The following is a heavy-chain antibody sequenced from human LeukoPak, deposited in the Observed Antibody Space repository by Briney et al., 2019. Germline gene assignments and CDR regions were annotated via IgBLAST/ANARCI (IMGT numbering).Heavy chain of an antibody. CDR2: IYYSGST. Sequence: SQTLSLTCTVSGGSISSGGYYWSWIRQHPGKGLEWIGYIYYSGSTYYNPSLKSRVTISVDTSKNQFSLKLHSVTAADTAVYYCARSGGSGYYYYYYMDVWGKGTTVTVSS. D-gene: IGHD2-15*01. V-gene: IGHV4-31*03. J-gene: IGHJ6*03. CDR3: ARSGGSGYYYYYYMDV. CDR1: GGSISSGGYY.